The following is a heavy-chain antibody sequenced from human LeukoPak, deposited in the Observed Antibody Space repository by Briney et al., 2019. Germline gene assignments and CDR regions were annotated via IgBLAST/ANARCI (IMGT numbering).Heavy chain of an antibody. CDR2: ISWNSGSI. V-gene: IGHV3-9*01. Sequence: GGSLRLSCAASGFTFDDYAMHWVRQAPGKGLEWVSGISWNSGSIGYADSVKGRFTISRDNAKNTLYLQMNSLRAEDTAVYYCARDRAGDTFDYWGQGTLVTVSS. D-gene: IGHD3-10*01. CDR3: ARDRAGDTFDY. CDR1: GFTFDDYA. J-gene: IGHJ4*02.